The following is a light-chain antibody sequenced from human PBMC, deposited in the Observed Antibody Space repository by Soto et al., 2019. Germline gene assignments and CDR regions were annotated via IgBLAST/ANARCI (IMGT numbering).Light chain of an antibody. Sequence: QSVLTQPASVSGSPGQSITISCTGTSSDVGGYNYVSWYQHHPGKAPKLVIYDVSDRPSGVSNRFSGSKSGNTASLTISGLQAEDEADFYCSSYTSXSTVVFGGGTKVTVL. J-gene: IGLJ2*01. CDR3: SSYTSXSTVV. V-gene: IGLV2-14*03. CDR2: DVS. CDR1: SSDVGGYNY.